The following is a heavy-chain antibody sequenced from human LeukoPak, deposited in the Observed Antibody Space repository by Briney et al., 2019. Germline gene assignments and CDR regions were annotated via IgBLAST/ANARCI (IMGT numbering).Heavy chain of an antibody. CDR3: ARAYYGSGSYYPFDY. CDR1: GGSFSGYY. CDR2: INHSGST. J-gene: IGHJ4*02. Sequence: PSETLSLTCAVYGGSFSGYYWSWIRQPPGKGLEWIGEINHSGSTNYNPSLKSRVTISVDTSKNQFSLKLSSVTAADTAVYYCARAYYGSGSYYPFDYWGQGTLVTVSS. V-gene: IGHV4-34*01. D-gene: IGHD3-10*01.